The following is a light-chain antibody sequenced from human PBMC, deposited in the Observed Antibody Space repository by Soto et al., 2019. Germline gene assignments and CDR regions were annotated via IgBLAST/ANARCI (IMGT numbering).Light chain of an antibody. CDR3: QQYNSWPRAT. CDR2: RTS. CDR1: QSISSN. Sequence: EIVMTQSPATLSVSPGERATLSCRASQSISSNLAWYQQKPGQAPRLLMFRTSSRATGFPARFSGSGSGTEFNLTISSLQSEDFGVYYCQQYNSWPRATFGGGTKVEIK. J-gene: IGKJ4*01. V-gene: IGKV3-15*01.